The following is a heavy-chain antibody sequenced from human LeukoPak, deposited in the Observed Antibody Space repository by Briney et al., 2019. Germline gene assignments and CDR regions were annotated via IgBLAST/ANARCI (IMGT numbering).Heavy chain of an antibody. CDR3: ASSSYHGGNLPNFDY. D-gene: IGHD4-23*01. CDR1: GYTFTGYY. J-gene: IGHJ4*02. V-gene: IGHV1-2*02. CDR2: INPNSGGT. Sequence: ASVKVSCKASGYTFTGYYMHWVRQAPGQGLEWMGWINPNSGGTNYAQKFQGRVTMTRDTSISTAYMELSRLRSDDTAVYYCASSSYHGGNLPNFDYWGQGTLVTVSS.